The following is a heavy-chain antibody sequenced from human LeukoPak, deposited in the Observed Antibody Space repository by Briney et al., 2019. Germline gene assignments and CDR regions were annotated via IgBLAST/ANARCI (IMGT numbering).Heavy chain of an antibody. D-gene: IGHD1/OR15-1a*01. J-gene: IGHJ6*02. CDR3: AREAVMPVAPVKIGTSDRPLYEYYGLDV. CDR1: GFTVSSNY. Sequence: PGGSLRLSCAASGFTVSSNYMSWVRQAPGKGLEWVSVIYSGGSTYYADSVKGRFTISRDNSKNTLYLQMNSLRADDTAVYYCAREAVMPVAPVKIGTSDRPLYEYYGLDVWGQGTTVTVSS. V-gene: IGHV3-53*01. CDR2: IYSGGST.